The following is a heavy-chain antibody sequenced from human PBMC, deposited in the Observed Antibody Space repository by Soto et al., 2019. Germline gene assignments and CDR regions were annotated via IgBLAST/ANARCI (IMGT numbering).Heavy chain of an antibody. CDR2: INPNSGGT. V-gene: IGHV1-2*02. Sequence: QVLLVQSGAEVKTPGASVKVSCKASGYTFTGYYMHWMRQAPGQGLEWMGWINPNSGGTNYAQKFQDRVTMTRDTSSSTAYMELSRLTSDDTAVYYCARDASQTFSSSYHNDYWGQGTLVTVSS. CDR3: ARDASQTFSSSYHNDY. J-gene: IGHJ4*02. CDR1: GYTFTGYY. D-gene: IGHD6-13*01.